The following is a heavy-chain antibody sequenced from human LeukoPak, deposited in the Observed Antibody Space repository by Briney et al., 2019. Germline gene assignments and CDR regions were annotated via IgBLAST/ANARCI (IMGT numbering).Heavy chain of an antibody. CDR3: ARPFHNYYYCSGSPDWFDP. CDR1: GFTFSSYW. Sequence: GGSLRLSCAASGFTFSSYWMHWVRQAPGKGLVWVSRINSDGSSTSYADSVKGRFTISRDNAKNTLYLQMNSLRAEDTAVYYCARPFHNYYYCSGSPDWFDPWGQGTLVTGSS. J-gene: IGHJ5*02. V-gene: IGHV3-74*01. CDR2: INSDGSST. D-gene: IGHD3-10*01.